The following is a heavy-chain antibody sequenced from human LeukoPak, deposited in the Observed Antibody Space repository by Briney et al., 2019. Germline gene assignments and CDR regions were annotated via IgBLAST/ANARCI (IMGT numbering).Heavy chain of an antibody. Sequence: SETLSLTCTVSGGSISSYSWSWIRQPPGKGLEWIGYIYSSGSTNYNPSLKSRVTISVDTSRNQFSLKLSPVTAADTAVYYCARYYSGSHSIFYFDYWGQGTLVTVSS. CDR3: ARYYSGSHSIFYFDY. CDR1: GGSISSYS. J-gene: IGHJ4*02. CDR2: IYSSGST. D-gene: IGHD1-26*01. V-gene: IGHV4-59*01.